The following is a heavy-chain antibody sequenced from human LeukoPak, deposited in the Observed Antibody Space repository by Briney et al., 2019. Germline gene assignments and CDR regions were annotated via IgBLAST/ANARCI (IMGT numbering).Heavy chain of an antibody. D-gene: IGHD3-3*01. CDR2: IYYSGST. V-gene: IGHV4-59*02. CDR1: GGSVSSYY. CDR3: ASYDFWSGYNDY. Sequence: SETLSLTCTVSGGSVSSYYWSWIRQPPGKGLEWIGYIYYSGSTNYNPSLKSRVTISVDTSKNQFSLELSSVTAADTAVYYCASYDFWSGYNDYWGQGTLVTVSS. J-gene: IGHJ4*02.